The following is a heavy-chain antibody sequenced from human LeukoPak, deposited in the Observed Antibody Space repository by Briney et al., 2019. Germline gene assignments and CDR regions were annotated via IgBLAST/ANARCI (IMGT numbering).Heavy chain of an antibody. CDR2: FDPGDGET. CDR3: ATEMTIPEAFDI. CDR1: GYTLTELS. V-gene: IGHV1-24*01. D-gene: IGHD3-3*01. J-gene: IGHJ3*02. Sequence: GASVKVSCKVSGYTLTELSMHWVRQAPGKGLEWMGGFDPGDGETIYAQKFQGRVTMTEDTSTDTAYMELSSLRSEDTAVYYCATEMTIPEAFDIWGQGTMVTVSS.